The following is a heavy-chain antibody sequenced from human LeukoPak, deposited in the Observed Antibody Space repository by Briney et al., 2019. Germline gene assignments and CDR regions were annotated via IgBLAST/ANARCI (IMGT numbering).Heavy chain of an antibody. J-gene: IGHJ6*03. D-gene: IGHD3-10*01. CDR1: GGSISSYY. Sequence: PSETLSLTCTVSGGSISSYYWIWIRQPPGKGRVGIGYIYYSGSTNYNPSLKSRVTISEDTSKNQFSLKLSSVTAADTAVSYCARESGLPYYYYMDVWGKGTTVTVSS. V-gene: IGHV4-59*01. CDR3: ARESGLPYYYYMDV. CDR2: IYYSGST.